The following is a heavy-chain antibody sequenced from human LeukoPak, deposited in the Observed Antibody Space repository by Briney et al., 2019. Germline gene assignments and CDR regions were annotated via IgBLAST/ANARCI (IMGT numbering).Heavy chain of an antibody. J-gene: IGHJ4*02. V-gene: IGHV3-11*06. CDR1: GFTFSDYY. D-gene: IGHD3-9*01. Sequence: GGSLRLSCAASGFTFSDYYMSWIRQAPGKGLEWVSYISSSSSYTNYADSVKGRFTISRDNAKNSLYLQMNSLRAEDTAVYYCARVNYDILTGYLSYFDYWGQGTLVTVSS. CDR2: ISSSSSYT. CDR3: ARVNYDILTGYLSYFDY.